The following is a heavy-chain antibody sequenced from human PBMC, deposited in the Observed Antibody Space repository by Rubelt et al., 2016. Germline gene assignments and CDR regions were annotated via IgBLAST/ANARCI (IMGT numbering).Heavy chain of an antibody. D-gene: IGHD2-15*01. Sequence: YISSSSSTIYYADSVKGRFTISRDNAKNSLYLQMNSLRAEDTAVYYCARDAVDIVVVVAATYYGMDVWGQGTTVTVSS. J-gene: IGHJ6*02. CDR2: ISSSSSTI. V-gene: IGHV3-48*01. CDR3: ARDAVDIVVVVAATYYGMDV.